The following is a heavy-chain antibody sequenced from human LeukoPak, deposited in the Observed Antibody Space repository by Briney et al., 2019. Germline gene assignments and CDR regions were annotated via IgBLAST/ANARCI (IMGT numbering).Heavy chain of an antibody. J-gene: IGHJ5*02. D-gene: IGHD3-10*01. Sequence: GESLKISCKGSGYSFTSYWIGWVRQMPGKGLEWMGIIYPGDSDTRYSPSFQGQVTISADKSISTACLQWSSLKASDTAIYYCARSPWFGEFQGNWFDPWGQGTLVTVSS. CDR1: GYSFTSYW. CDR2: IYPGDSDT. CDR3: ARSPWFGEFQGNWFDP. V-gene: IGHV5-51*01.